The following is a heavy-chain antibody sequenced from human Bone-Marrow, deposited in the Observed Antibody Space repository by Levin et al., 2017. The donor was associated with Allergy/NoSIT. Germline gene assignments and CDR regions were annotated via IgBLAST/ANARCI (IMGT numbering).Heavy chain of an antibody. CDR3: ARGSSKLGIYGAFDI. CDR1: GGTFSSYA. Sequence: ASVKVSCKASGGTFSSYAISWVRQAPGQGLEWMGGIIPIFGTANYAQKFQGRVTITADKSTSTAYMELSSLRSEDTAVYYCARGSSKLGIYGAFDIWGQGTMVTVSS. J-gene: IGHJ3*02. V-gene: IGHV1-69*06. D-gene: IGHD7-27*01. CDR2: IIPIFGTA.